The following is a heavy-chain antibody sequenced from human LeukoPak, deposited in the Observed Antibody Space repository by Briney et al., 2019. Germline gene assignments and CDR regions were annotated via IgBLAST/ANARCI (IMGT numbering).Heavy chain of an antibody. D-gene: IGHD6-13*01. J-gene: IGHJ5*02. CDR1: GFTFSSYS. Sequence: GGSLRLSCAASGFTFSSYSMNWVRQAPGKGLEWVSSISSSSSYIYYADSVKGRFTISRDNSKNTLYLQMNSLRAEDTAVYYCAKWYSSSWYENWFDPWGQGTLVTVSS. V-gene: IGHV3-21*04. CDR2: ISSSSSYI. CDR3: AKWYSSSWYENWFDP.